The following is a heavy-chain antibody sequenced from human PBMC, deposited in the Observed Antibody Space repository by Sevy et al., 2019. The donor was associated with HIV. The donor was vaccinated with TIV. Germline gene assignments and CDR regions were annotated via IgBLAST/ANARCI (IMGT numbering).Heavy chain of an antibody. D-gene: IGHD4-17*01. V-gene: IGHV3-33*01. CDR3: VRGRDYGNFDY. CDR2: IWYDGSNK. J-gene: IGHJ4*02. CDR1: GFNFSIYG. Sequence: GGSLRLSCAASGFNFSIYGMHWVRQAPGKGLEWVALIWYDGSNKYYVDSVKGRFTISRDNSKNTLSLQMNSLRAEDTAVYYCVRGRDYGNFDYWGQGTLVTVSS.